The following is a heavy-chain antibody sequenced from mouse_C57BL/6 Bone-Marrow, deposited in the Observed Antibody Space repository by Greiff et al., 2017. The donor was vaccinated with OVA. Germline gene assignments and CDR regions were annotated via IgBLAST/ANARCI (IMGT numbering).Heavy chain of an antibody. D-gene: IGHD1-1*01. J-gene: IGHJ1*03. CDR1: GFTFSDYY. V-gene: IGHV5-16*01. CDR2: INSAGSST. Sequence: EVKLVESEGGLVQPGSSMKLSCTASGFTFSDYYMAWVRQVPEKGLEWVANINSAGSSTYYLDSLKSRFIISRDNAKNILYLQMSSLKSEDTATYYCAREPPVYYYGSSWYFDVWGKGTTVTVSS. CDR3: AREPPVYYYGSSWYFDV.